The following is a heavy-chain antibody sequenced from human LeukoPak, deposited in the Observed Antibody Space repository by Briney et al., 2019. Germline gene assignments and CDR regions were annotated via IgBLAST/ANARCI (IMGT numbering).Heavy chain of an antibody. CDR2: TNAGNGNT. D-gene: IGHD5/OR15-5a*01. V-gene: IGHV1-3*02. CDR1: GYTFTSYA. CDR3: ARARSRGPDVYGWFDP. J-gene: IGHJ5*02. Sequence: ASVKVSCKASGYTFTSYAMHWVRQAPGQRLEWLGWTNAGNGNTKYSQEFQGRVTITRDTSASTAYMELSSLRSEDMAVYYCARARSRGPDVYGWFDPWGQGTLVTVSS.